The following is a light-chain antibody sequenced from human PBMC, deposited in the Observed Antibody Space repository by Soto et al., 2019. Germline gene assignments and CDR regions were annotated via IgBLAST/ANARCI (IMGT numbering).Light chain of an antibody. V-gene: IGKV1-12*01. CDR3: PQANSFPLT. CDR1: QGISRW. CDR2: VAS. Sequence: DIQMTQSPSFVSASVGDRVTITCRASQGISRWLVLYQQRPVKAPERLIYVASILQIGVPSRFLVRVSGKDFTFTNRRLQPEDSATFFFPQANSFPLTFGQGTRLEIK. J-gene: IGKJ5*01.